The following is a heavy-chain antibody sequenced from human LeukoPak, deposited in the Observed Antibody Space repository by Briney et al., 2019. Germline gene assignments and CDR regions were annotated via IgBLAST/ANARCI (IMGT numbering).Heavy chain of an antibody. CDR2: IYYSGST. CDR1: GGSISSSSYY. J-gene: IGHJ4*02. D-gene: IGHD5-12*01. Sequence: SETLSLTCTVSGGSISSSSYYWGWIRQPPGTGLEWIGSIYYSGSTYYNPSLKSRVTISVDTSKNQFSLKLSSVTAADTAVYYCARGAGDQYSGYDLRYWGQGTLVTVSS. V-gene: IGHV4-39*07. CDR3: ARGAGDQYSGYDLRY.